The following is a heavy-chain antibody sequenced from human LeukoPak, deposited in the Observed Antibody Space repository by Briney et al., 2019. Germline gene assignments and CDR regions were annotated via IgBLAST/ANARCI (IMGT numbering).Heavy chain of an antibody. D-gene: IGHD3-9*01. J-gene: IGHJ5*02. CDR2: INPNSGGT. CDR1: GYTFTGYY. Sequence: ASVKVPCKASGYTFTGYYMHWVRQAPGQGLEWMGWINPNSGGTNYAQKFQGRVTMTRDTSISTAYMELSRLRSDDTAVYYCARGVLRYFDWLVSANWFDPWGQGTLVTVSS. V-gene: IGHV1-2*02. CDR3: ARGVLRYFDWLVSANWFDP.